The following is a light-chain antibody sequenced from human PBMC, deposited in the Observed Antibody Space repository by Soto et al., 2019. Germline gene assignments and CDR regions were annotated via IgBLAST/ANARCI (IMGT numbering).Light chain of an antibody. CDR1: ISDVGFYAR. J-gene: IGLJ1*01. Sequence: QSVLTQPTSVSGSPGQSVTISCTGTISDVGFYARVSWYQQPPGTAPKLLIYDVTNRPSGVPDRFSGSQSGKTASLTISGLQAGDEADYYCSSYTSSSTYVFGTGTKLTVL. V-gene: IGLV2-18*02. CDR2: DVT. CDR3: SSYTSSSTYV.